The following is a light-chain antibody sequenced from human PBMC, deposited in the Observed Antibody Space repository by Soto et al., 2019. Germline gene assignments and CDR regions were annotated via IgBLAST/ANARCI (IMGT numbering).Light chain of an antibody. J-gene: IGKJ4*01. Sequence: IQMTQYPSSLSASVGDRVTIACRASQSISSYLNWYQQKPGKAPKLLIYAASSLQSGVPSRFSGSGSGTDFTLTISRLQPEDFATYYCQQSYSTPLTSGGGAKADTK. CDR1: QSISSY. CDR3: QQSYSTPLT. CDR2: AAS. V-gene: IGKV1-39*01.